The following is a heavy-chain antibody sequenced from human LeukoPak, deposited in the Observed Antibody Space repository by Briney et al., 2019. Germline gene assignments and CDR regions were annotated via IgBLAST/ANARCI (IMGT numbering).Heavy chain of an antibody. D-gene: IGHD2-2*01. Sequence: GASVKVSCKASGYTFTSYGISWVRQAPGQGLEWMGWISAYNGNTNYAQKLQGRVTMTTDTSTSTAYMELRSLRSDDTAVYYCARVGRYCSSTSCSPLDYWGQGTLVTVSS. J-gene: IGHJ4*02. CDR2: ISAYNGNT. CDR1: GYTFTSYG. CDR3: ARVGRYCSSTSCSPLDY. V-gene: IGHV1-18*01.